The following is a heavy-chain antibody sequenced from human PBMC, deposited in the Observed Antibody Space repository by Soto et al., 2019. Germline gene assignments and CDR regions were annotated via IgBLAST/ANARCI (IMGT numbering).Heavy chain of an antibody. V-gene: IGHV3-23*01. CDR1: GFTFSTYA. D-gene: IGHD1-1*01. J-gene: IGHJ6*02. CDR2: ISGSGGSI. CDR3: VKGSLKGYI. Sequence: EVQLLESGGGLVQPGGSLRLSCAASGFTFSTYAMNWVRQDTGNGLEWVSAISGSGGSIHYADSVKGRFTNSRDNSKNTLYLQMNSLRYEYTAVYHCVKGSLKGYIWGQGTTLTVS.